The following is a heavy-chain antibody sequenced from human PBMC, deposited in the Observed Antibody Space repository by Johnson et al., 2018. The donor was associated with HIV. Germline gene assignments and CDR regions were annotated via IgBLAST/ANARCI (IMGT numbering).Heavy chain of an antibody. CDR2: VYSTFGT. V-gene: IGHV3-66*01. D-gene: IGHD6-13*01. CDR3: AKDFGSSSWHAFDV. Sequence: VQLVESGGGLVQPGGSLRLSCTASGFPVTSNFMTWVRQPPGKGLDWVSAVYSTFGTYYADSVRGRFTISRDNAKNSLYLQMNSLRAEDTSVYYCAKDFGSSSWHAFDVWGQGTMVTVSS. CDR1: GFPVTSNF. J-gene: IGHJ3*01.